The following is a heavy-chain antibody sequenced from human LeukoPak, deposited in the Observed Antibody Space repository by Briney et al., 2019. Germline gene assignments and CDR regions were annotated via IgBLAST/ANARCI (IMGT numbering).Heavy chain of an antibody. V-gene: IGHV3-15*01. D-gene: IGHD3-16*02. CDR3: TTALPYDYVWGTYRDPS. CDR1: GFTFKNAW. Sequence: KPGGSLRLSCAASGFTFKNAWMSWVRQAPGKGLEWVGRMKSKSDGGTTHYAAPAKGRFIISRDDSKNTLYLQMNSLKTEDTAVYYCTTALPYDYVWGTYRDPSWGQGTLVTVSS. CDR2: MKSKSDGGTT. J-gene: IGHJ4*02.